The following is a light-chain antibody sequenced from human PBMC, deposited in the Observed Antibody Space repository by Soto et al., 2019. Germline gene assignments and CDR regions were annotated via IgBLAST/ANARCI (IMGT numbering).Light chain of an antibody. CDR3: QKYNSAPFT. J-gene: IGKJ3*01. Sequence: DIQMTQSPSSLSTYVGDRVTITCRASQDIGSSLAWYQQKPGKLPNLLIYGASTLQSGVPSRFSGSGSGTYFTRTISSQRPDDVASYYCQKYNSAPFTFGPGTKVDL. V-gene: IGKV1-27*01. CDR1: QDIGSS. CDR2: GAS.